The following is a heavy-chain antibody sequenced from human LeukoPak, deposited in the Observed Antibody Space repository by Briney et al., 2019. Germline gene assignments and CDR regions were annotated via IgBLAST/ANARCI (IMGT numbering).Heavy chain of an antibody. CDR2: ISSSSSYI. CDR3: AKYDFSGGDY. J-gene: IGHJ4*02. CDR1: GFTFISYS. Sequence: GGSLRLSCAASGFTFISYSMNWVRQAPGKGLEWVSSISSSSSYIYYADSVKGRFTISRDNSKNTLYLQMNSLRAEDTAVYYCAKYDFSGGDYWGQGTLVTVSS. D-gene: IGHD3-3*01. V-gene: IGHV3-21*01.